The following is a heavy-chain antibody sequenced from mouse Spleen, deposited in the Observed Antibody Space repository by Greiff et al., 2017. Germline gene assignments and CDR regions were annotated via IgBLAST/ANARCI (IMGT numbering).Heavy chain of an antibody. CDR1: GFTFSDYY. CDR2: ISNGGGST. D-gene: IGHD4-1*01. V-gene: IGHV5-12*01. Sequence: EVKLVESGGGLVQPGGSLKLSCAASGFTFSDYYMYWVRQTPEKRLEWVAYISNGGGSTYYPDTVKGRFTISRDNAKNTLYLQMSRLKSEDTAMYYCARRNWDYAMDYWGQGTSATVSS. CDR3: ARRNWDYAMDY. J-gene: IGHJ4*01.